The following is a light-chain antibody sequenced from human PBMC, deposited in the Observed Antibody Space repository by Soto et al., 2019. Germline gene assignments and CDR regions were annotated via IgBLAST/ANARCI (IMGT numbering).Light chain of an antibody. Sequence: QSALTQPASVSGSPGQSITISCTGTSSDVGNYNLVSWYQQHPGKAPRLIIYEGTRRPSAISYRFSGSKSGNTASLTISGLQAEDEAGYYCCSYAEGSTGVFGGGTKLTVL. V-gene: IGLV2-23*01. CDR1: SSDVGNYNL. CDR2: EGT. CDR3: CSYAEGSTGV. J-gene: IGLJ3*02.